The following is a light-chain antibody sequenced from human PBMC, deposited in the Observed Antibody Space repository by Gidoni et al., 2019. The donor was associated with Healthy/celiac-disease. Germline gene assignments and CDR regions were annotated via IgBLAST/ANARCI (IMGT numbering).Light chain of an antibody. V-gene: IGLV2-14*01. CDR2: DVS. CDR1: NSDIGNYNY. Sequence: QSALTQPASVSGSPGQSITISCTGTNSDIGNYNYVSWYQQHPGKAPKPIIYDVSNRPSGISTRFSGSKSGITASLTISGLQAEDEADYFCSSYTSNSTLYVFGTGTKVTFL. CDR3: SSYTSNSTLYV. J-gene: IGLJ1*01.